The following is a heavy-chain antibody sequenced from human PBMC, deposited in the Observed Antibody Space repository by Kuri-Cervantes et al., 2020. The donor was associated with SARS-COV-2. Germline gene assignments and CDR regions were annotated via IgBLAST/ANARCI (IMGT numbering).Heavy chain of an antibody. J-gene: IGHJ6*02. Sequence: GSRRLSCTVSDGSISSSSYYWGWIRQPPGKGLEWIGSIYYSGSTYYNPSLKSRVTIPVDTSKNQFCLKLSSVTAADTAVYYCAMVVGDTAMGYGMDVWGQGTTVTVSS. CDR1: DGSISSSSYY. D-gene: IGHD5-18*01. CDR2: IYYSGST. CDR3: AMVVGDTAMGYGMDV. V-gene: IGHV4-39*01.